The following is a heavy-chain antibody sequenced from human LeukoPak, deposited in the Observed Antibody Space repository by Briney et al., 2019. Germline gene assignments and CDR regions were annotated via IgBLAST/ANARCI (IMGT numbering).Heavy chain of an antibody. CDR2: IYHSGST. CDR3: ASYYGSGTYSGYVDY. D-gene: IGHD3-10*01. CDR1: GGSLNNYH. Sequence: SETLSLTCAVSGGSLNNYHWSWIRQPPGKGLEWIGCIYHSGSTNYNPSLNSRVTMSVDTSKDQFSLRLSSVTAADTAVYYCASYYGSGTYSGYVDYWGQGTLVTV. V-gene: IGHV4-59*01. J-gene: IGHJ4*02.